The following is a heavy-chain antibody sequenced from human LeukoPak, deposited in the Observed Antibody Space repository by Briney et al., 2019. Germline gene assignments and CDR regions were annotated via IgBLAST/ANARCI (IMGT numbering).Heavy chain of an antibody. CDR1: GGSFSGYY. CDR3: ARGGRPKYYYGSGSYYLSGLSLDY. D-gene: IGHD3-10*01. Sequence: SETLSLTCAVYGGSFSGYYWSWIRRPPGKGLEWIGEINHSGSTNYNPSLKSRVTISVDTSKNQFSLKLSSVTAADTAVYYCARGGRPKYYYGSGSYYLSGLSLDYWGQGTLVTISS. V-gene: IGHV4-34*01. J-gene: IGHJ4*02. CDR2: INHSGST.